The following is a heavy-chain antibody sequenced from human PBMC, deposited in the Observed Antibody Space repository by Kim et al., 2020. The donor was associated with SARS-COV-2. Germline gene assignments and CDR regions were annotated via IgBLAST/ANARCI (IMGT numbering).Heavy chain of an antibody. D-gene: IGHD3-16*01. CDR1: GFNSAIYA. Sequence: GGSLRLSCVASGFNSAIYAMTWVRQVPGKGLEWVSTISGGSGSYYADSVKGRFTISRDSSQNTLYLHMNSLRAADTAVYYCARGGTSVGRYLDFWGQGT. V-gene: IGHV3-23*01. CDR3: ARGGTSVGRYLDF. J-gene: IGHJ4*02. CDR2: ISGGSGS.